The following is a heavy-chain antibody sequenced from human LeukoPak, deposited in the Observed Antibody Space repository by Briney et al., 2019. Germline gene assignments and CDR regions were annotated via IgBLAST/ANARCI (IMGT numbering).Heavy chain of an antibody. D-gene: IGHD6-19*01. V-gene: IGHV3-21*01. CDR3: ASRSGWYDYYYGMDV. Sequence: GGSLRLSCAASGLTFSSYSMNWVRQAPGKGLEWVSSISSSSSYIYYADSVKGRFTISRDNAKNSLYLQMNSLRAEDTAVYYCASRSGWYDYYYGMDVWGQGATVTVSS. CDR1: GLTFSSYS. CDR2: ISSSSSYI. J-gene: IGHJ6*02.